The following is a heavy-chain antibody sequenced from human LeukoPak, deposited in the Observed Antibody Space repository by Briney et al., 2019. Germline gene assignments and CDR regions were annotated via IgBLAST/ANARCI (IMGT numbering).Heavy chain of an antibody. Sequence: PGGSLTLSCAASGLTFSRYNMNWVRQAPGKGLEWVSSIGTSSNNIYYTDSVKGRFTISRDNAKNSLYLQVDSLRVEDTAVYFCASVTVGNYALDYWGQGTLVTVSS. CDR2: IGTSSNNI. J-gene: IGHJ4*02. V-gene: IGHV3-21*01. CDR3: ASVTVGNYALDY. D-gene: IGHD1-7*01. CDR1: GLTFSRYN.